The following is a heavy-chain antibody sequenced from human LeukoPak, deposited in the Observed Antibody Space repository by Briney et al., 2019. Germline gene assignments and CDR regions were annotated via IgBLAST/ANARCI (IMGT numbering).Heavy chain of an antibody. Sequence: GGSLRLSCAASRFTFSEHALGWVRQTPGKGLEWVSDTNAGGDNTHHADSVRGQFTISRDNSKNTLYLQMSRLRAEDTAVYFCVYYDSSGYYYGRLRYWGQGTPVTVSS. CDR3: VYYDSSGYYYGRLRY. CDR2: TNAGGDNT. J-gene: IGHJ4*02. V-gene: IGHV3-23*01. CDR1: RFTFSEHA. D-gene: IGHD3-22*01.